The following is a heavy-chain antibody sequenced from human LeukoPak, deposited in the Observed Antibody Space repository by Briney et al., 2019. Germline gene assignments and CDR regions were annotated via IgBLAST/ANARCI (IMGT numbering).Heavy chain of an antibody. CDR1: GGSISNGDHY. CDR3: ARPYSSGWYLRYFQH. J-gene: IGHJ1*01. Sequence: SETLSLTCTVSGGSISNGDHYWSWIRQHPGKGLEWLGEINHSGSTNYNPSLKSRVTISVDTSKNQFSLKLSSVTAADTAVYYCARPYSSGWYLRYFQHWGQGTLVTVSS. D-gene: IGHD6-19*01. CDR2: INHSGST. V-gene: IGHV4-34*01.